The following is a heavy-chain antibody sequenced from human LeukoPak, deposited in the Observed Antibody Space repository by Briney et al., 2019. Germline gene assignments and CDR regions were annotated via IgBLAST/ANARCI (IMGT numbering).Heavy chain of an antibody. J-gene: IGHJ3*02. CDR1: GFMFSSYW. Sequence: GGSLRLSCAASGFMFSSYWMSWVRQAPGKGLEWVADIKEDGSEKSYVDSVKGRFTISRDNAKNSLYLQMNTLRAEDTAVYYCARVDAIDPVYDSSGYEFVNAFDIWGQGTMVTVSS. CDR2: IKEDGSEK. V-gene: IGHV3-7*01. D-gene: IGHD3-22*01. CDR3: ARVDAIDPVYDSSGYEFVNAFDI.